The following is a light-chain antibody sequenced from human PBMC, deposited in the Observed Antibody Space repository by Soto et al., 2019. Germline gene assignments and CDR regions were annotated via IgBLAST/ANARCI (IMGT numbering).Light chain of an antibody. CDR1: QSVSSSY. J-gene: IGKJ1*01. V-gene: IGKV3-20*01. CDR2: GAS. Sequence: EIVLTQSPGTLSLSPGEGANLSCRSSQSVSSSYLAWYQQKPGQAPRLLIYGASSRATGIPDRFSGSGSGTDFTLTISRLEPEDFAVYYCQRYGSSRWTFGQGTKVDI. CDR3: QRYGSSRWT.